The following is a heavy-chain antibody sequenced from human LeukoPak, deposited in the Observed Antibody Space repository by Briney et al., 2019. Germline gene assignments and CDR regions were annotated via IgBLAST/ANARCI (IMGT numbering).Heavy chain of an antibody. CDR3: ARDLGYCSFGFGLGNCNRRWFDP. V-gene: IGHV1-18*01. CDR1: GYTFTSSG. J-gene: IGHJ5*02. Sequence: ASVKVSCMASGYTFTSSGISWVRRAHGQGLEWMGWVSTYSGNTNYAQKFQGRVTMTRDTSTNTAYMELKNLRPDDTAIYYCARDLGYCSFGFGLGNCNRRWFDPWGQGTLVSVSS. CDR2: VSTYSGNT. D-gene: IGHD2-2*03.